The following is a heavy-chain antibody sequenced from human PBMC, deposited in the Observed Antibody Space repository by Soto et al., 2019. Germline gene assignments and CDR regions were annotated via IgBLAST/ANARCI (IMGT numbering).Heavy chain of an antibody. CDR1: GGTFSSYA. CDR2: IIPIFGTA. V-gene: IGHV1-69*01. CDR3: ARSINRGSYDEVWFDP. D-gene: IGHD1-26*01. Sequence: QVQLVQSGAEVKKPGSSVKVSCKASGGTFSSYAISWVRQAPGQGLEWMGGIIPIFGTANYAQKFQGRVTITADESTSTAYMELSSLRSEDTAVYYCARSINRGSYDEVWFDPWGQGTLVTVSS. J-gene: IGHJ5*02.